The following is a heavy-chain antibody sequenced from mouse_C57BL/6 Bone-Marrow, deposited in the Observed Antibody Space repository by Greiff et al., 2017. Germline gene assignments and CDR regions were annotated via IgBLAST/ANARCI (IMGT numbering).Heavy chain of an antibody. CDR2: IYPRSGNT. J-gene: IGHJ4*01. Sequence: VQVVESGAELARPGASVKLSCKASGYTFTSSGISWVKQRTGQGLGWIGEIYPRSGNTYYNEKFKGKDTLTADKSSSTAYMELRSLTSEDSAVYFCARRDYYGSYYYAMDYWGQGTSVTVSS. V-gene: IGHV1-81*01. D-gene: IGHD1-1*01. CDR3: ARRDYYGSYYYAMDY. CDR1: GYTFTSSG.